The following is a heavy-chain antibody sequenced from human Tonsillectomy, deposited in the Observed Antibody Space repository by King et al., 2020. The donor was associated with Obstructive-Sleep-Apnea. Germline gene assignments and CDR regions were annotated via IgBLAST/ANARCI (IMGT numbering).Heavy chain of an antibody. CDR2: LIGSGCDT. D-gene: IGHD3-10*01. J-gene: IGHJ4*02. CDR1: GFTFSSYM. Sequence: VQLVESGGVLGQPGGSLRLSCAASGFTFSSYMMSWVRQAPGKGLEWGSALIGSGCDTHYAESVKGRFAISRDNSQNTLYLQMNSLRADDTAVYHCAKRYYYASGSFDYWGQGTLVTVSS. CDR3: AKRYYYASGSFDY. V-gene: IGHV3-23*04.